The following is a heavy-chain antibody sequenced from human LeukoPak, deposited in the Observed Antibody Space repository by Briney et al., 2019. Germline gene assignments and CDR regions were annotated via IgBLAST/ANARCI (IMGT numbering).Heavy chain of an antibody. V-gene: IGHV3-21*01. J-gene: IGHJ4*02. CDR1: GFTFSSYS. Sequence: GGSLRLSCAASGFTFSSYSMNWVRQAPGKGLEWVSFISSSSSYIYYADSVKGRFTISRDNAKNSLYLQMNSLRAEDTAVYYCARDLVVVPAADYWGQGTLVTVSS. CDR2: ISSSSSYI. D-gene: IGHD2-2*01. CDR3: ARDLVVVPAADY.